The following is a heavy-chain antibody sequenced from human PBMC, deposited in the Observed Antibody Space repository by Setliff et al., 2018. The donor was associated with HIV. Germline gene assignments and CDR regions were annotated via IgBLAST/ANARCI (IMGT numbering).Heavy chain of an antibody. CDR1: GGSISSGVFY. CDR3: ARASAERSSVRGLAIAFDI. J-gene: IGHJ3*02. V-gene: IGHV4-31*01. CDR2: IHYSGNT. D-gene: IGHD3-10*01. Sequence: LSLTCTVSGGSISSGVFYWTWIRQLPGKGLEWIGYIHYSGNTYYKPSLKSPLSMSVDTSKNQFSLNLTSVTAADTAVYYCARASAERSSVRGLAIAFDIWGQGTMVTVS.